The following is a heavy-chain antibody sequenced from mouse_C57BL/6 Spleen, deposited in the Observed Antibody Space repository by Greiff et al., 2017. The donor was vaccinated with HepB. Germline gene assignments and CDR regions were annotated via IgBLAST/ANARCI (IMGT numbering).Heavy chain of an antibody. V-gene: IGHV3-6*01. CDR3: ARAFCWGFAY. J-gene: IGHJ3*01. Sequence: EVKLMESGPGLVKPSQSLSLTCSVTGYSITSGYYWNWIRQFPGNKLEWMGYISYDGSNNYNPSLKNRIPITRDTSKNQFFLKLNSVTTEDTATYYCARAFCWGFAYWGQGTLVTVAA. CDR2: ISYDGSN. CDR1: GYSITSGYY.